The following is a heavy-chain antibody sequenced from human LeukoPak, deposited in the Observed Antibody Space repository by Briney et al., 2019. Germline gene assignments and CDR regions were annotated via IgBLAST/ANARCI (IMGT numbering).Heavy chain of an antibody. CDR1: GFTFGNYA. Sequence: PGGSLRLSCTASGFTFGNYAMTWVRQAPGKGLEWVSAISDSDDNTYYADSVKGRFTVSRDNSKNTLSLQMNSLRAEDTAVYYCAKDVATTQPYYFDYWGQGTLVTVSS. CDR2: ISDSDDNT. CDR3: AKDVATTQPYYFDY. V-gene: IGHV3-23*01. J-gene: IGHJ4*02. D-gene: IGHD5-12*01.